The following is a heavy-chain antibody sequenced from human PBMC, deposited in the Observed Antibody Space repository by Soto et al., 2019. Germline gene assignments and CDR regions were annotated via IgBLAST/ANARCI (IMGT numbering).Heavy chain of an antibody. CDR2: IYYSGST. Sequence: QVQLQESGPGLVKPSQTLSLTCTVSGGSISSGGYYWSWIRQHPGKGLEWIGYIYYSGSTYYNPPLTSRFTISVDTSKNQFSLKLSSVTAADTAVYYCAREVVAATIVDYWGQGTLVTVSS. J-gene: IGHJ4*02. CDR1: GGSISSGGYY. V-gene: IGHV4-31*03. D-gene: IGHD2-15*01. CDR3: AREVVAATIVDY.